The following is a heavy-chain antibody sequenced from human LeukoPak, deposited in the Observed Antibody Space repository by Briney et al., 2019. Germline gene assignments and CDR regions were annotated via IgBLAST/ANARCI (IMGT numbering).Heavy chain of an antibody. Sequence: GGSLRLSCAASGFTFSNYWMTWVRQAPGKGLEWVANIKPDGGEKYSVDSVEGRFTIPRDNAKNSLYMQMNSLRAEDTALYYCARTHYDDGSAYRSLDYWGQGTLVTVSS. CDR1: GFTFSNYW. V-gene: IGHV3-7*01. J-gene: IGHJ4*02. CDR2: IKPDGGEK. D-gene: IGHD3-22*01. CDR3: ARTHYDDGSAYRSLDY.